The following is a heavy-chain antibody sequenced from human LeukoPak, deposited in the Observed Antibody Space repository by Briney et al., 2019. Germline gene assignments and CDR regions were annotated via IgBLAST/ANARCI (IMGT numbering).Heavy chain of an antibody. Sequence: SETLSLTCTVSGGSISSGGYYWSWIRQHPGKGLEWIGYIYYSGSTYYNPSLKSRVTISVDTSKNQFSLKLSSVTAADTAVYYCARDSRGENRYDFWSGYYGPDYYYYYMDVWGKGTTVTVSS. CDR2: IYYSGST. V-gene: IGHV4-31*03. CDR1: GGSISSGGYY. J-gene: IGHJ6*03. CDR3: ARDSRGENRYDFWSGYYGPDYYYYYMDV. D-gene: IGHD3-3*01.